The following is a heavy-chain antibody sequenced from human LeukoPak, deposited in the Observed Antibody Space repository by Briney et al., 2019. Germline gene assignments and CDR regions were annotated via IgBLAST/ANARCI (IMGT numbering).Heavy chain of an antibody. D-gene: IGHD3-10*01. CDR2: IYHSGST. J-gene: IGHJ4*02. CDR3: ARGPRGVEFDY. CDR1: GYSISSGYY. Sequence: PSETLSLTCSVSGYSISSGYYWGWIWQPPGKGLEWIGSIYHSGSTYYNPSLKSRVTISADTSKNQFSVKLSSVTAADTAVYYCARGPRGVEFDYWGQGTLVTVSS. V-gene: IGHV4-38-2*02.